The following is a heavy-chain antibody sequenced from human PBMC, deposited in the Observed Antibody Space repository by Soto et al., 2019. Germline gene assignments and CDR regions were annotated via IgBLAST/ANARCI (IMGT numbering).Heavy chain of an antibody. V-gene: IGHV1-69*13. Sequence: SVKVSCKASGGTFSTFGISWVRQAPGQGLEWMGGIIPFFGSARYSQKFEDRITITADESTNTVYMDLRSLTSEDTAIYYCAKSAPMDAGDKYYYDFWGQGALVTVSS. CDR3: AKSAPMDAGDKYYYDF. CDR2: IIPFFGSA. D-gene: IGHD4-17*01. J-gene: IGHJ4*02. CDR1: GGTFSTFG.